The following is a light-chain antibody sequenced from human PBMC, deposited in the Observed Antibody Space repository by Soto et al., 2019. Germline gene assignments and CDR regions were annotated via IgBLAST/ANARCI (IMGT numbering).Light chain of an antibody. J-gene: IGKJ4*01. CDR3: QQYNSYSLT. CDR1: QSISNW. Sequence: VLITQSPSTLSASVGDRVTITCRASQSISNWLAWYQQKPGKAPKLLIYDASSLESGVPSRFSGSGSGTEFTLTIGSLQPDDFATYYCQQYNSYSLTFGGGTKVDIK. V-gene: IGKV1-5*01. CDR2: DAS.